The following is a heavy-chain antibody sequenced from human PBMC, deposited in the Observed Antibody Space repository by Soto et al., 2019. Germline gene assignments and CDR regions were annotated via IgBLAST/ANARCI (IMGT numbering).Heavy chain of an antibody. V-gene: IGHV4-61*03. D-gene: IGHD5-18*01. CDR3: ARGAGFSYASTWFDI. Sequence: PSETLSLTCTVLGASVXSGTYYWSWIRQAPGKGLEWVGHIYYTGSTNYNPSLNNRVTISVDTSKNHFSLQLTSVTAADTAVYYCARGAGFSYASTWFDIWGQGTLVTVSS. J-gene: IGHJ5*02. CDR2: IYYTGST. CDR1: GASVXSGTYY.